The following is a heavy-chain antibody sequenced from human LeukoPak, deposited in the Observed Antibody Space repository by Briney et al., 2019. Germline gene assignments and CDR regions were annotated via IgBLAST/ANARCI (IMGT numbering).Heavy chain of an antibody. V-gene: IGHV4-34*01. CDR2: INHSGST. CDR3: ASHLTGNYYYYYGMDV. CDR1: GGSFSGYY. D-gene: IGHD1-20*01. Sequence: SETLSLTCAVYGGSFSGYYWSWIRQPPGKGLEWIGEINHSGSTNYSPSLKSRVTISVDMSKNQFSLKLTSVTAADTAVYYCASHLTGNYYYYYGMDVWGQGTTVTVSS. J-gene: IGHJ6*02.